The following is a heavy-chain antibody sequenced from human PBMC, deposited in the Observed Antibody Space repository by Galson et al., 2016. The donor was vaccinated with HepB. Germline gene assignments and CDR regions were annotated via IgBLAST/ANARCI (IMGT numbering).Heavy chain of an antibody. Sequence: SLRLSCAASGFTFCNYGLHWVRQAPGKGLEWAAGIWSNGRHQFYADSVKGRFTISRDNSKTTLYLQMNSLRADDTAGYDCARDSSGHSFGTWFDLWGQGTLVTVSS. D-gene: IGHD3-22*01. CDR3: ARDSSGHSFGTWFDL. J-gene: IGHJ5*02. V-gene: IGHV3-33*01. CDR1: GFTFCNYG. CDR2: IWSNGRHQ.